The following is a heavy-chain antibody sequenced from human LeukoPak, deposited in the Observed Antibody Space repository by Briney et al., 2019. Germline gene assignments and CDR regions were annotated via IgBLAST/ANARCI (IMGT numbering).Heavy chain of an antibody. CDR2: INPSGGST. Sequence: ASVKVSCKASGYTFTSYYMQWVRQAPGQGLEWMGIINPSGGSTSYAQKFQGRVTMTRDTSTSTVYMELSSLRSEDTAVYYCARDPTPYYYGSGSFDYWGQGTLVTVSS. D-gene: IGHD3-10*01. J-gene: IGHJ4*02. CDR1: GYTFTSYY. V-gene: IGHV1-46*01. CDR3: ARDPTPYYYGSGSFDY.